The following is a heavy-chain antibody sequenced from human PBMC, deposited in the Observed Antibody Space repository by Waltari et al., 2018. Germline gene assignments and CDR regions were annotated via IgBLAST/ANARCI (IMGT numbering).Heavy chain of an antibody. V-gene: IGHV4-38-2*02. CDR2: IHSGGTA. CDR1: GYLISSVHY. Sequence: QVQLQDSGPGLVKPSETLSLTCSVSGYLISSVHYWGWIRQSPGKGLEWIANIHSGGTACYNPSVQSRVTISVDTSKNQFSLQVRSVIASDTAVYYCVRGIEGAIDFGGQGTLVTVPS. J-gene: IGHJ4*02. CDR3: VRGIEGAIDF. D-gene: IGHD3-16*01.